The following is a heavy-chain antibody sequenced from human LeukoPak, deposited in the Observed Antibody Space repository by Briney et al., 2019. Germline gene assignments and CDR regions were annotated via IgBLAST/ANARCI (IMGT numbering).Heavy chain of an antibody. Sequence: PGGSLRLSCAASGFTFDDYAMNWVRQAPGKGLEWVSSISSSSYIYYADSVKGRFTISRDNAKNSLYLQMNSLRAEDTAVYYCARRGYDFWSGYEGNWFDPWGQGTLVTVSS. V-gene: IGHV3-69-1*01. CDR1: GFTFDDYA. CDR3: ARRGYDFWSGYEGNWFDP. D-gene: IGHD3-3*01. CDR2: ISSSSYI. J-gene: IGHJ5*02.